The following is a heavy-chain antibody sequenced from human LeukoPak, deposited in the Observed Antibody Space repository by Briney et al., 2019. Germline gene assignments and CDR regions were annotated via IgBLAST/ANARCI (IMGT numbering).Heavy chain of an antibody. D-gene: IGHD6-13*01. CDR1: GGSISSYY. V-gene: IGHV4-4*07. J-gene: IGHJ3*02. CDR2: IYTSGST. CDR3: ARVGAAAGTIGAFDI. Sequence: SETLSLTCTVSGGSISSYYWSWIRQPAGKGLEWIGRIYTSGSTNYNPSLKSRVTMSVDTSKNQFSLKLSSVTAADTDVYYCARVGAAAGTIGAFDIWGQGTMVTVSS.